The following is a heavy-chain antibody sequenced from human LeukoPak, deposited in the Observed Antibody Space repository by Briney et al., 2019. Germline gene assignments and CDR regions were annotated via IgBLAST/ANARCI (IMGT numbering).Heavy chain of an antibody. V-gene: IGHV1-69*01. CDR2: IILIFGTA. CDR3: ARGYCSSTSCYGVLGFDP. J-gene: IGHJ5*02. CDR1: GGTFSSYA. D-gene: IGHD2-2*01. Sequence: GASVKVSCKASGGTFSSYAISWVRQAPGQGLEWMGGIILIFGTANYAQKFQGRVTITADESTSTAYMELSSLRSEDTAVYYCARGYCSSTSCYGVLGFDPWGQGTLVTVSS.